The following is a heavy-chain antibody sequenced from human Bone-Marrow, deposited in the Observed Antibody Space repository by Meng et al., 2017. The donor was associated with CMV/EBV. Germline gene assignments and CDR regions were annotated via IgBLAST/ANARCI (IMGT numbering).Heavy chain of an antibody. J-gene: IGHJ4*02. CDR2: ISSSGSTI. CDR3: ARAPIAARPFDY. CDR1: GFTFSSYE. D-gene: IGHD6-6*01. Sequence: GGSLRLSCAASGFTFSSYEMNWVRQAPGKGLEGVSYISSSGSTIYYADSVKGRFTISRDNAKNSLYLQMNSLRAEDTAVYYCARAPIAARPFDYWGQGTLVTVSS. V-gene: IGHV3-48*03.